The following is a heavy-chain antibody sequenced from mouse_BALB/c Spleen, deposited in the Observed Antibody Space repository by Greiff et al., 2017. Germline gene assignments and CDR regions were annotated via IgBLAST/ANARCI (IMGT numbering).Heavy chain of an antibody. Sequence: EVHLVESGGGLVKPGGSLKLSCAASGFTFSSYAMSWVRQTPEKRLEWVASISSGGSTSYPDSVKGRFTISRDNARNILYLQMSSLRSEDTAMYYCARELYLEVREGSYAMDYWGQGTSVTVSS. D-gene: IGHD2-14*01. CDR2: ISSGGST. CDR3: ARELYLEVREGSYAMDY. CDR1: GFTFSSYA. V-gene: IGHV5-6-5*01. J-gene: IGHJ4*01.